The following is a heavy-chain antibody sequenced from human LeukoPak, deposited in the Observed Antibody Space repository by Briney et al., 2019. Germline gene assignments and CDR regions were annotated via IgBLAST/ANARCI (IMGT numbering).Heavy chain of an antibody. CDR2: ISSSSSYI. D-gene: IGHD6-19*01. Sequence: PGGSLRLSCAASGFTFSSYSLSWVRQAPGKGLEWVSSISSSSSYIYYADSVKGRFTISRDNAKNSLYLQMNSLRAEDTAVYYCARELNAVGHSWGQGTLVTVSS. V-gene: IGHV3-21*01. J-gene: IGHJ4*02. CDR1: GFTFSSYS. CDR3: ARELNAVGHS.